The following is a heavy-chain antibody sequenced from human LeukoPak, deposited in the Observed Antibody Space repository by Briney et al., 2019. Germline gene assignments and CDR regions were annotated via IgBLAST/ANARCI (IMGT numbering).Heavy chain of an antibody. CDR2: IIPILGIA. CDR3: ARDLGGNWNHPVGY. V-gene: IGHV1-69*04. Sequence: GASVKLSCKASGGTFSSYAISWVRQAPGQGLEWMGRIIPILGIANYAQKFQGRVTITADKSTSTAYMELSSLRSEDTAVYYCARDLGGNWNHPVGYWGKGTLVTVSS. CDR1: GGTFSSYA. D-gene: IGHD1-20*01. J-gene: IGHJ4*02.